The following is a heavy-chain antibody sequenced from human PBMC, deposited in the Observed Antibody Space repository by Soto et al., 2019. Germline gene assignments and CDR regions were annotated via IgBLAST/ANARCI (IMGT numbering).Heavy chain of an antibody. CDR1: GFTFSSYA. D-gene: IGHD3-3*01. V-gene: IGHV3-23*01. CDR2: ISGSGGST. J-gene: IGHJ6*01. CDR3: AKQTYYDFWSGYPHGMDG. Sequence: PGGSLRLSCAASGFTFSSYAMSWVRQAPGKGLEWVSAISGSGGSTYYADSVKGRFTISRDNSKNTLYLQMNSLRAEDTAVYYCAKQTYYDFWSGYPHGMDGWGQGITVTVAS.